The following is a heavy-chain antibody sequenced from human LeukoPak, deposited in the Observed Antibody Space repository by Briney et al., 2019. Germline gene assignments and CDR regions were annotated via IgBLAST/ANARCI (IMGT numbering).Heavy chain of an antibody. Sequence: ASVKVSCKVSGYTLTELSMHWVRQAPGKGLEWMGVFDPEDGETIYSQKFQGRVTMTEDTTTDTAYMELSSLRSEDTAVYYCARVARRYYDSSGPDAFDIWGQGTMVTVSS. CDR2: FDPEDGET. D-gene: IGHD3-22*01. CDR3: ARVARRYYDSSGPDAFDI. J-gene: IGHJ3*02. CDR1: GYTLTELS. V-gene: IGHV1-24*01.